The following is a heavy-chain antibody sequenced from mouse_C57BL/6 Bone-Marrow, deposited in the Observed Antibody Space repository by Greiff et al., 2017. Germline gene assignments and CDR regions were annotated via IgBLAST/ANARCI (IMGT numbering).Heavy chain of an antibody. CDR3: ALSNYEREMDY. V-gene: IGHV1-81*01. D-gene: IGHD2-5*01. J-gene: IGHJ4*01. Sequence: VQLQQSGAELARPGASVKLSCKASGYTFTSSGISWLKQRTGQGLEWIGEIYPRSGNTNYNEKFKGKATLTADKSSSTAYLELRSVTSEDSAVDFCALSNYEREMDYWGQGTSVTVSS. CDR1: GYTFTSSG. CDR2: IYPRSGNT.